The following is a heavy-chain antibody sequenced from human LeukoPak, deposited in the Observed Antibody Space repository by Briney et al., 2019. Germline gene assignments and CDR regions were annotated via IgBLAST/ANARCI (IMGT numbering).Heavy chain of an antibody. J-gene: IGHJ6*02. D-gene: IGHD7-27*01. CDR2: INHSGST. V-gene: IGHV4-34*01. CDR3: ARGLGGLGIYYYYGMDV. CDR1: GGSFSGYY. Sequence: SETLSLTCAVYGGSFSGYYRSWIRQPPGKGLEWIGEINHSGSTNYNPSLKSRVTISVDTSKNQFSLKLGSVTAADTAVYYCARGLGGLGIYYYYGMDVWGQGTTVTVSS.